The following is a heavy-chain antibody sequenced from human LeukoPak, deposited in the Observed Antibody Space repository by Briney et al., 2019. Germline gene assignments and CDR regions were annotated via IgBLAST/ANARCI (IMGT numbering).Heavy chain of an antibody. D-gene: IGHD1-7*01. CDR2: IILTYRTP. J-gene: IGHJ5*02. V-gene: IGHV1-69*05. Sequence: GASVKVSCKASGGTFGIYGMSWVRQAPGQGLEWMGGIILTYRTPTYAERFQGRVTITTDDSTSTVYMEVSSLRSEDTAVYYCARGATGTTFYHRLDPWGQGTLVTVSS. CDR3: ARGATGTTFYHRLDP. CDR1: GGTFGIYG.